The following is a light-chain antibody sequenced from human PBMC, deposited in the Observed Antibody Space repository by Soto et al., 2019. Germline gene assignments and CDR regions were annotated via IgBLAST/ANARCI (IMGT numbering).Light chain of an antibody. V-gene: IGLV6-57*04. CDR2: EDN. CDR1: SGSIASNY. Sequence: NFMLTQPQYVSESPGKTVTISCTRSSGSIASNYVQWYQQRPGSAPTTVIYEDNQRPSGVPDRFSGSIDSSSNSASLSISGLKTEDEADYYCQSYDSNNQVFGGGTKLTGL. J-gene: IGLJ3*02. CDR3: QSYDSNNQV.